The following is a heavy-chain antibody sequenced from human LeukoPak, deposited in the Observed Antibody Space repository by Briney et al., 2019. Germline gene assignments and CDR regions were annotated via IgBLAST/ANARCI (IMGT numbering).Heavy chain of an antibody. CDR1: GFTFSTYG. CDR2: ISSISTYT. D-gene: IGHD3-16*01. J-gene: IGHJ3*02. V-gene: IGHV3-21*04. CDR3: AKVGSRYIWGTPQWPFDI. Sequence: KSGGSLRLSCAASGFTFSTYGMNWVREAPGKGTEWVSSISSISTYTHYADSVKGRFTISRDNAKNSLYLQMNNLRPEDTALYYCAKVGSRYIWGTPQWPFDIWGQGTMVTVSS.